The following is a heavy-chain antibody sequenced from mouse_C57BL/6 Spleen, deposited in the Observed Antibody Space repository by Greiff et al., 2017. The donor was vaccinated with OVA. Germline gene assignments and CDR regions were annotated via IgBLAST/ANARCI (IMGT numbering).Heavy chain of an antibody. CDR3: TTVTTVVDFDY. Sequence: VQLQQSGAELVRPGASVKLSCTASGFNIKDYYMHWVKQRPEQGLEWIGRIDPEDGDTEYAPKFQGKATMTADTSSNTAYLQLSSLTAEDTAVYYCTTVTTVVDFDYWGQGTTLTVSS. CDR2: IDPEDGDT. J-gene: IGHJ2*01. V-gene: IGHV14-1*01. D-gene: IGHD1-1*01. CDR1: GFNIKDYY.